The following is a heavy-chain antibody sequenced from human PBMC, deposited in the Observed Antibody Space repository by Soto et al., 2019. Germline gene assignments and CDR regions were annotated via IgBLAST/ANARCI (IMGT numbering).Heavy chain of an antibody. CDR3: ARGPVVVTATNFDY. J-gene: IGHJ4*02. CDR2: ISYDGSNK. V-gene: IGHV3-30-3*01. Sequence: QVQLVESGGGVVQPGRSLRLSCAASGFTFSSYAMHWVRQAPGKGLGWVAVISYDGSNKYYADSVKGRFTISRDNSKNTLYLQMNSLRAEDTAVYYCARGPVVVTATNFDYWGQGTLVTVSS. D-gene: IGHD2-21*02. CDR1: GFTFSSYA.